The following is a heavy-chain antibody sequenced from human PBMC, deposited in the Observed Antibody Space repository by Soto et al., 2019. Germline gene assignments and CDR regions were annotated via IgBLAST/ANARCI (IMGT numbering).Heavy chain of an antibody. J-gene: IGHJ4*02. Sequence: SVKVSCKASGGTFSSYAISWVRQAPGQGLEWMGGIIPIFGTANYAQKFQGRVTITADESTSTAYMELSSLRSEDTAVYYCARVGGAVAGNALDYWGQGTLVTVSS. CDR2: IIPIFGTA. V-gene: IGHV1-69*13. CDR1: GGTFSSYA. D-gene: IGHD6-19*01. CDR3: ARVGGAVAGNALDY.